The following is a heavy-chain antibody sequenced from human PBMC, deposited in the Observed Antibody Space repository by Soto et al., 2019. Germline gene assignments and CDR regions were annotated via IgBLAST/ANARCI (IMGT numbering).Heavy chain of an antibody. J-gene: IGHJ6*02. D-gene: IGHD3-22*01. CDR2: FYYSGST. CDR1: GVSVSGGSYF. Sequence: SETLSLTCTVSGVSVSGGSYFWSWVRQPPGKELEWIGYFYYSGSTKYNPSLKSRVTILEDTSKNQFSLKLSSVTAADTAVYYCARGPDSSGYLYGYGMDVWGQGTTVTVSS. V-gene: IGHV4-61*01. CDR3: ARGPDSSGYLYGYGMDV.